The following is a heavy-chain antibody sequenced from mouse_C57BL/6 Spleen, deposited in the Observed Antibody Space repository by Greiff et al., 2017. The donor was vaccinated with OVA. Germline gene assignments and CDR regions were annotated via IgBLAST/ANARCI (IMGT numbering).Heavy chain of an antibody. V-gene: IGHV1-76*01. CDR3: ARGGYDYEDAMDY. Sequence: VQLQQSGAELVRPGASVKLSCKASGYTFTDYYINWVKQRPGQGLEWIARIYPGSGNTYYNEKFKGKATLTAEKSSSTAYMQLSSLTSEDSAVYFCARGGYDYEDAMDYWGQGTSVTVSS. J-gene: IGHJ4*01. D-gene: IGHD2-4*01. CDR1: GYTFTDYY. CDR2: IYPGSGNT.